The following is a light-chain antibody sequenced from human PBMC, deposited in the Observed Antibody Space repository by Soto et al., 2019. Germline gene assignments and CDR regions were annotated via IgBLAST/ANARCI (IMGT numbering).Light chain of an antibody. CDR3: QQRSDWLT. CDR1: QSVSRY. V-gene: IGKV3-11*01. Sequence: EIVLTQSPATLSLSPGERATLSCRASQSVSRYLAWYQQKRGQPPRLLIYDASNRATGIPVRFSGSGSGTDFTLTISSLEPEDFAVYYCQQRSDWLTFGGGTKVEIK. J-gene: IGKJ4*01. CDR2: DAS.